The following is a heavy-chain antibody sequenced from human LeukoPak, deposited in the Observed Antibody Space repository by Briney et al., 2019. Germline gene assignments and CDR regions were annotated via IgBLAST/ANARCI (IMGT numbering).Heavy chain of an antibody. Sequence: PGGSLRLSCAASGFTLDDYGMSWVRQVPGKGLEWISGINWNGDGTGYADSVKGRFTISRDNAENSLYLQMDSLRAEDTALYYCARLGGPDYYFYYYMDVWGKGTTVTVSS. CDR3: ARLGGPDYYFYYYMDV. CDR1: GFTLDDYG. CDR2: INWNGDGT. D-gene: IGHD1-26*01. J-gene: IGHJ6*03. V-gene: IGHV3-20*04.